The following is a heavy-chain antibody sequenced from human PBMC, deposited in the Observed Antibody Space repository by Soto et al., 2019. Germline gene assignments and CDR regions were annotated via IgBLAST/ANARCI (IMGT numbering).Heavy chain of an antibody. D-gene: IGHD3-9*01. CDR1: GDSVSSYTAA. J-gene: IGHJ4*02. V-gene: IGHV6-1*01. CDR3: ARDDNDWYIDY. Sequence: SQTLSLSCAISGDSVSSYTAAWNLIRQSPSRGLEWLGKTFYRSKWYNDYALSVKSRITINPDTTKNQFSLQLNSVTPEDTAVYYCARDDNDWYIDYWGKGALVTVSS. CDR2: TFYRSKWYN.